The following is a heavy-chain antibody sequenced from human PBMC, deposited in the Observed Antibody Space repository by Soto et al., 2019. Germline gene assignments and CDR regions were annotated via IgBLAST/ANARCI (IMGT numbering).Heavy chain of an antibody. CDR2: IYYSGST. Sequence: PSETLSLNCSVAGGSSSRYYRSWIRKPPGKGLEWIGYIYYSGSTNYNPSLKSRVTISVDTSKNQFSLKLSSVTAADTAVYYCASRIAARGPYFDYWGQGTLVTVSS. J-gene: IGHJ4*02. V-gene: IGHV4-59*08. D-gene: IGHD6-6*01. CDR1: GGSSSRYY. CDR3: ASRIAARGPYFDY.